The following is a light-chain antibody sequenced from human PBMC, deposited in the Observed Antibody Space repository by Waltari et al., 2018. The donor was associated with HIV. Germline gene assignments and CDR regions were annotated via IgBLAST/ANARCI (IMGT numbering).Light chain of an antibody. J-gene: IGLJ3*02. CDR3: QVWDTSRDHWV. V-gene: IGLV3-21*02. CDR1: NIGSKT. CDR2: ADS. Sequence: SYLLTQPPPLSVAPGQPARITCGEHNIGSKTGHWYQKRQGQAPILVVYADSDRPSGIPERFSGSNSGNTATLTISRVGAGDEADYYCQVWDTSRDHWVFGGGTKLTVL.